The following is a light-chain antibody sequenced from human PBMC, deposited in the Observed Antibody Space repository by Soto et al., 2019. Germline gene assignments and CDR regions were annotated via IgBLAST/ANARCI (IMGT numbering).Light chain of an antibody. V-gene: IGLV2-23*01. Sequence: QSALTQPAPMSGSPGQSITISCSGTTYGFETYNQVSWYQRHPGKAPKILIYEGSKRPSGVSNRFSGSKSGNTASLTISGLQAEDEADYFCSSYVGDSAYAFGTGTKVTVL. CDR3: SSYVGDSAYA. J-gene: IGLJ1*01. CDR2: EGS. CDR1: TYGFETYNQ.